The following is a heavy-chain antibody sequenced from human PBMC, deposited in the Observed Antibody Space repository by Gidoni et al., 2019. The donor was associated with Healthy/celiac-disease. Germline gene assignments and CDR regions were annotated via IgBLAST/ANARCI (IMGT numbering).Heavy chain of an antibody. V-gene: IGHV3-33*01. CDR2: IWYDGSNK. CDR3: ARGRRWGVGATNGDY. CDR1: GFTFSSYG. J-gene: IGHJ4*02. Sequence: QVQLVESGGGVAQPGRSLRLSCAASGFTFSSYGVHWFRQAPGKGLGWVAVIWYDGSNKYYADSVKGRFTNSRENSKNTLYLQMNSLGAEDTAVYYCARGRRWGVGATNGDYWGQGTLVTVSS. D-gene: IGHD1-26*01.